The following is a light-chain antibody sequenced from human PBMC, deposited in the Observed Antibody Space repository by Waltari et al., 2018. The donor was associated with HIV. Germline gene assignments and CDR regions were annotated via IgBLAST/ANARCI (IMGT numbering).Light chain of an antibody. CDR3: QQYNSNSPWA. CDR1: ESISRW. CDR2: EAS. Sequence: DIQLTQSPSYLSASVGDRVTITCRASESISRWLAWYQQKPGKAPKLLIYEASTLESGVPSRFSGSGSGTEFTLSISSLQPDDFATYYCQQYNSNSPWAFGPGTKVDIK. V-gene: IGKV1-5*03. J-gene: IGKJ1*01.